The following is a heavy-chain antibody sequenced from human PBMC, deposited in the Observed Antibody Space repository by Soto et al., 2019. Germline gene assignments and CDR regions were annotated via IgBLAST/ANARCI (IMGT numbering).Heavy chain of an antibody. CDR1: GGTFSSYA. CDR3: ARAGGADGSGYYFYAFDI. Sequence: QVQLVQSGAEVKKPGSSVKVSCKASGGTFSSYAISWVRQAPGQGLEWMGGIIPIFGTANYAQKFQGRVTITADEPTSTAYMEMSSLRSEDTAVYYCARAGGADGSGYYFYAFDIWGQGIMVTVSS. CDR2: IIPIFGTA. V-gene: IGHV1-69*01. D-gene: IGHD3-22*01. J-gene: IGHJ3*02.